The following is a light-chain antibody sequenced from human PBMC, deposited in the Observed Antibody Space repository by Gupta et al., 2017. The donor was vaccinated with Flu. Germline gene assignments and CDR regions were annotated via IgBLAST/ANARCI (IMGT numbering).Light chain of an antibody. Sequence: GTLSLSPGERATLSCMASQSVKNNLLTWYQQKPGQAPRLLIYGASSRATGIPDRFSGSGSGTDFTLTIRRLEPEDFAVYYCQQYGISLYTFGQGTKLEIK. CDR3: QQYGISLYT. V-gene: IGKV3-20*01. CDR2: GAS. CDR1: QSVKNNL. J-gene: IGKJ2*01.